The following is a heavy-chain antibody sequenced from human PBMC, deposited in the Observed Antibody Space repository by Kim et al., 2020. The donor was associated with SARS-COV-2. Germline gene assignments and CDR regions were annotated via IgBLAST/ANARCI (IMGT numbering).Heavy chain of an antibody. CDR3: VIDRMGGAFGM. J-gene: IGHJ3*02. V-gene: IGHV3-48*02. D-gene: IGHD3-16*01. Sequence: YYADSVEGLFTISRDNAKNALFLQMSSLRDEETALYCCVIDRMGGAFGMWGQGTMVTVSS.